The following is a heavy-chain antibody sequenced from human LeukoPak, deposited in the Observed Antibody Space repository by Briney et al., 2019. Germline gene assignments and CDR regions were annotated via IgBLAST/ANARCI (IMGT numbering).Heavy chain of an antibody. CDR3: ATGRRVATIWEAYDY. CDR1: GGSISSYH. CDR2: IYYSGST. D-gene: IGHD5-24*01. V-gene: IGHV4-59*01. J-gene: IGHJ4*02. Sequence: SETLSLTCTVSGGSISSYHWSWIRQPPGKGLEWIGYIYYSGSTNYNPSLKSRVTISVDTSKNQFSLKLSSVTAADTAVYYCATGRRVATIWEAYDYWGQGTLVTVSS.